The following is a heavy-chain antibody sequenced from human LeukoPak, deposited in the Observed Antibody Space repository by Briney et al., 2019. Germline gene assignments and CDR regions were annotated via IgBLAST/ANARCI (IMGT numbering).Heavy chain of an antibody. V-gene: IGHV4-30-2*01. CDR2: IYHSGST. CDR3: ARQGGSYLDYFDY. D-gene: IGHD1-26*01. Sequence: SQTLSLTCTVSGGSISSGGYYWSWIRQPPGKGLEWIGYIYHSGSTYYNPSLKSRVTISVDTSKNQFSLKLSSVTAADTAVYYCARQGGSYLDYFDYWGQGILVTVSS. J-gene: IGHJ4*02. CDR1: GGSISSGGYY.